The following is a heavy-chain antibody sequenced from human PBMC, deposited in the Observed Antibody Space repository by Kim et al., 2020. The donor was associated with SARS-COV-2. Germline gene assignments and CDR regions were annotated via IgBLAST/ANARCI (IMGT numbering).Heavy chain of an antibody. J-gene: IGHJ6*02. CDR1: GYSFTSYW. CDR2: IYPGDSDT. Sequence: GESLKISCKGSGYSFTSYWIGWVRQMPGKGLEWMGIIYPGDSDTRYSPSFQGQVTISADKSISTAYLQWSSLKASDTAMYYCARHWREWGANYGMDVWGQGTTVTVSS. D-gene: IGHD3-3*01. V-gene: IGHV5-51*01. CDR3: ARHWREWGANYGMDV.